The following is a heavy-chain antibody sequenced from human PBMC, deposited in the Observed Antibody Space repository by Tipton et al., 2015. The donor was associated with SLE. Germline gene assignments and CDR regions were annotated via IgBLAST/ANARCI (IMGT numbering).Heavy chain of an antibody. Sequence: TLSLTCAVSGGSISSGAYSWSWIRQPPGKGLEWIGYIYHSGSTYYNPSLKSRVTISVDRSKNQFSLKLSSVTAADTAVYYCARDRARVVDYWGQGTLVTVSS. V-gene: IGHV4-30-2*01. CDR1: GGSISSGAYS. J-gene: IGHJ4*02. CDR3: ARDRARVVDY. D-gene: IGHD2-15*01. CDR2: IYHSGST.